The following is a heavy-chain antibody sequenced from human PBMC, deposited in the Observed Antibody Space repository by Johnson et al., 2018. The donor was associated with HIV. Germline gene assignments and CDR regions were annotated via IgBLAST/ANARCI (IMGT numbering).Heavy chain of an antibody. Sequence: VQLVESGGGLVQPGGSLRLSCAASGFAFGSYWMHWVRQAPGKGLQWVANINQYGSEEYYVDSVKGRFTISRDNAKNSLYLQMNSLRAEDTAVYYCARACRDGYTCDVYDIWGQWTMLTVSS. V-gene: IGHV3-7*02. D-gene: IGHD5-24*01. CDR2: INQYGSEE. CDR1: GFAFGSYW. CDR3: ARACRDGYTCDVYDI. J-gene: IGHJ3*02.